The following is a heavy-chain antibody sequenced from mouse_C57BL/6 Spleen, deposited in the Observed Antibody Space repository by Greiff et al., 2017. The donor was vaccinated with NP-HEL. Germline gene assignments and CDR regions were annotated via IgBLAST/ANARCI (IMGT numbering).Heavy chain of an antibody. D-gene: IGHD2-3*01. Sequence: QVQLQQPGAELVKPGASVKLSCKASGYTFTSYWMHWVKQRPGQGLEWIGMIHPNSGSTNYNEKFKSKATLTVDKSASTAYMQLSSLTSDDSAVYYCARRGWYAMDYWGQGTSVTVSS. CDR2: IHPNSGST. CDR1: GYTFTSYW. V-gene: IGHV1-64*01. CDR3: ARRGWYAMDY. J-gene: IGHJ4*01.